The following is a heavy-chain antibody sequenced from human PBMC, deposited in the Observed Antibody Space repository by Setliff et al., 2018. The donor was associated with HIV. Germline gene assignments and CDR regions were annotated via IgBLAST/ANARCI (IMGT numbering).Heavy chain of an antibody. CDR1: GGPFSSTS. CDR2: IYYSGNT. Sequence: SETLSLTCTVSGGPFSSTSWSWIRQFPGQGLEWIGYIYYSGNTNYNPSLKRRVTISVDTSKNQFSLRLISVTAADTAVYSCARGYGGGYYFDYWGQGTLVTVSS. CDR3: ARGYGGGYYFDY. V-gene: IGHV4-59*12. D-gene: IGHD2-15*01. J-gene: IGHJ4*02.